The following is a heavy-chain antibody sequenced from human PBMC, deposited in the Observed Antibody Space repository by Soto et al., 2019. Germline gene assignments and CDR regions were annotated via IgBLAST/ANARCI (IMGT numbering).Heavy chain of an antibody. CDR1: EFTFDEYY. V-gene: IGHV3-7*01. CDR3: ARGNWNYYYGFDV. J-gene: IGHJ6*02. CDR2: IKPDGSEQ. Sequence: GSLRLSCAASEFTFDEYYMTWVRQAPGKGPEWVANIKPDGSEQYYVDSVKGRSTISRDNANNSLYLQMNSLRAEDTAVYFCARGNWNYYYGFDVWGQGTTVTVSS. D-gene: IGHD1-20*01.